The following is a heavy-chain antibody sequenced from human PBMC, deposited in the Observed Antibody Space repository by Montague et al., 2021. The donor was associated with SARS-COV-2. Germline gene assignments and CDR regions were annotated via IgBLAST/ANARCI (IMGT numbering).Heavy chain of an antibody. CDR2: IKQDGSET. Sequence: SLRLSCAASGFSFNDYWMSWVRQAPGKGLEWVANIKQDGSETNHVDSVRGRFTVSRDNARNSLFLQMDSLSTEDTAVYYCAKGCTGDWDHYLDYWGQGTLVTVSS. D-gene: IGHD2-21*02. V-gene: IGHV3-7*01. CDR3: AKGCTGDWDHYLDY. J-gene: IGHJ4*02. CDR1: GFSFNDYW.